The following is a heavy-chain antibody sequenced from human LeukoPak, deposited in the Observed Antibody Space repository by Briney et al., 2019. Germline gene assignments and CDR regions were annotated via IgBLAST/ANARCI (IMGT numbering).Heavy chain of an antibody. CDR3: ARWSGYCSSTICYTVGLLRNWFDP. D-gene: IGHD2-2*02. CDR2: ISSSGSTI. V-gene: IGHV3-11*01. J-gene: IGHJ5*02. Sequence: GGSLRLSCAASGFTFSDYYMSWIRQAPGKGLEWVSYISSSGSTIYYADSVKGRFTISRDNAKDSLYLQMNSLRAEDTAVYYCARWSGYCSSTICYTVGLLRNWFDPWGQGTLVTVSS. CDR1: GFTFSDYY.